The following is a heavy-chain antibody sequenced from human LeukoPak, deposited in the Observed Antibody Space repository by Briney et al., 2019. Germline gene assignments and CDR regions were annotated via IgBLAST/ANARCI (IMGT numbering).Heavy chain of an antibody. Sequence: GGSLRLSCAASGFTFRIYAMSWVRQAPGKGLEWVSTISGSGGSTYYADSVKGRFTISRDPSKSTLYLQMNSLRAEDTAVYYCAKDSGPAGYSGMDVWGQGTTVNVSS. CDR2: ISGSGGST. V-gene: IGHV3-23*01. CDR1: GFTFRIYA. J-gene: IGHJ6*02. CDR3: AKDSGPAGYSGMDV.